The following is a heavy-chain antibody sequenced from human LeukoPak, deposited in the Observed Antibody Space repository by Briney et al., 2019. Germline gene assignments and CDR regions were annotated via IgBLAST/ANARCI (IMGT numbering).Heavy chain of an antibody. V-gene: IGHV4-34*01. D-gene: IGHD4-17*01. J-gene: IGHJ4*02. Sequence: SETLSLTCAVYGGSFSGYYWSWIRQPPGKGLEWIGEINHSGSTNYNPSLKSRVTMSLDKSKNQFSLKLSSVTAADTAVYYCARAGDYLFDHWGQGTLVTVSS. CDR3: ARAGDYLFDH. CDR1: GGSFSGYY. CDR2: INHSGST.